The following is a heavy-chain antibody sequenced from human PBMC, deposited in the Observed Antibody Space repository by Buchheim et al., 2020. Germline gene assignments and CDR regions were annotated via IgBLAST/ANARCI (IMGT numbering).Heavy chain of an antibody. D-gene: IGHD3-10*01. CDR2: IKQDGSEK. J-gene: IGHJ4*02. V-gene: IGHV3-7*01. Sequence: EVQLVESGGGLVQPGGSLRLSCAASGFTFSSYWMSWVRQAPGKGLEWVANIKQDGSEKYYVASVKGRFTISRDNAKNSLYLQMNSLRAEDTAVYYCAREKLLWFGELWGEIDYWGQGTL. CDR3: AREKLLWFGELWGEIDY. CDR1: GFTFSSYW.